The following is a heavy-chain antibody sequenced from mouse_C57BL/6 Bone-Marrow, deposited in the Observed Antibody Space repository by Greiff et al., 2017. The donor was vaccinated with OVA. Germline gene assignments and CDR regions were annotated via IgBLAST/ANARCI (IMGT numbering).Heavy chain of an antibody. CDR1: GFSFNTYA. CDR3: VRPYYDYDALAY. D-gene: IGHD2-4*01. V-gene: IGHV10-1*01. J-gene: IGHJ3*01. Sequence: EVKLMESGGGLVQPKGSLKLSCAASGFSFNTYAMNWVRQAPGKGLEWVARIRSKSNNYATYYADSVKDRFTISRDDSESMLYLQMNNLKTEDTAMYYCVRPYYDYDALAYWGQGTLVTVSA. CDR2: IRSKSNNYAT.